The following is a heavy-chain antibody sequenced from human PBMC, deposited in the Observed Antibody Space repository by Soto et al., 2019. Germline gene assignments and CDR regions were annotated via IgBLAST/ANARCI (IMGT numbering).Heavy chain of an antibody. V-gene: IGHV3-66*01. CDR1: GFTVSSNY. D-gene: IGHD6-19*01. CDR3: AKGVPGIAVAGTGYFQH. J-gene: IGHJ1*01. CDR2: IYSGGST. Sequence: GGSLRLSCAASGFTVSSNYMSWVRHAPGKGLEWVSDIYSGGSTYYADSVKGRFTISRDNSKNTLYLQMNRLRAEDTAVYYCAKGVPGIAVAGTGYFQHWGQGTLVTVSS.